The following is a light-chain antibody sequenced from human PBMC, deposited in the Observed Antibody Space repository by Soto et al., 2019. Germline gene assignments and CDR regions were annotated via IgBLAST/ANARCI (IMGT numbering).Light chain of an antibody. V-gene: IGLV2-14*01. CDR2: QVS. Sequence: QSALTQPASVSGSPGQSITISCTGTSSDVGGYDFVSWYQHHPGKAPRLIIYQVSNRPSGVSNRFSGSKSGNTAPLTISGLQPEDEADYYCSSYISMIVRVFGGGTKVTVL. CDR1: SSDVGGYDF. J-gene: IGLJ3*02. CDR3: SSYISMIVRV.